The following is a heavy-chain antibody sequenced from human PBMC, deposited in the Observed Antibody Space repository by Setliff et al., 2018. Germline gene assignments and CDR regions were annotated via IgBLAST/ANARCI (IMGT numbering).Heavy chain of an antibody. CDR1: GDTSTTYA. Sequence: ASVKVSCKASGDTSTTYAIHWVRQAPGQGLEWMGWINAGNGNIRYSQNLQGRVTITRDTSASTAYMELSSLTSEDTAIYYCARGDVYSGSYYHFDYWGQGTL. J-gene: IGHJ4*02. CDR3: ARGDVYSGSYYHFDY. D-gene: IGHD1-26*01. V-gene: IGHV1-3*01. CDR2: INAGNGNI.